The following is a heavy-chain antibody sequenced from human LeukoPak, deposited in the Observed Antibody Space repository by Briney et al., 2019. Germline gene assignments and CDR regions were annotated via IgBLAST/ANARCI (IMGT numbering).Heavy chain of an antibody. J-gene: IGHJ4*02. CDR2: ISYDGSNK. CDR3: ARVACSSGWYDY. Sequence: PGRSLRLSCAASGFTFSSYAMHWVRQAPGKGLEWVAVISYDGSNKYYADSVKGRFTISRDNSKNTLYLQMNSLRAEDTAVYYCARVACSSGWYDYWGQGTLVTVSS. V-gene: IGHV3-30-3*01. CDR1: GFTFSSYA. D-gene: IGHD6-19*01.